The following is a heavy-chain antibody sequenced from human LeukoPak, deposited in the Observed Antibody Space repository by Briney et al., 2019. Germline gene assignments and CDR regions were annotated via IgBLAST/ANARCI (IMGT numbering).Heavy chain of an antibody. CDR1: GFTFSDIS. J-gene: IGHJ5*02. V-gene: IGHV3-21*01. Sequence: PGGSLRLSCATSGFTFSDISLTWAPQAPGKGWEWVSSFTSTSSHINYADSVRGRFTISRDNAKNALFLQMTSLTDEDTALYYCARARLGYYDGYFDPWGQGTQVTVSS. CDR2: FTSTSSHI. CDR3: ARARLGYYDGYFDP. D-gene: IGHD3-16*01.